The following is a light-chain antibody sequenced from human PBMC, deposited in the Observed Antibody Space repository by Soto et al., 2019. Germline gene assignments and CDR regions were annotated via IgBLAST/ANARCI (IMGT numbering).Light chain of an antibody. CDR2: GAS. CDR3: QQYGSSPQLT. CDR1: QSVISSY. J-gene: IGKJ4*01. Sequence: EIVLTQSPGTLSLSPGERATLSCRASQSVISSYLAWYQQKSGQAPRLLIFGASSRDTGIPDRFSGSGSGTDFTLSISRLEPEDFGVYYCQQYGSSPQLTLGGGTKVEIK. V-gene: IGKV3-20*01.